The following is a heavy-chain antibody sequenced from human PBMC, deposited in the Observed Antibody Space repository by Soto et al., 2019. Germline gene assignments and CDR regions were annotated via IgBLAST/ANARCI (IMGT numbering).Heavy chain of an antibody. Sequence: GESLKISCKGSGYSFTSYWIGWVRQMPGKGLEWMGIIYPGDSDTRYSPSFQGQVTISADKSISTAYLQWSSLKASDTAMYYCARIEMATISTAAFDIWGQGTMVTVSS. D-gene: IGHD5-12*01. CDR1: GYSFTSYW. CDR3: ARIEMATISTAAFDI. J-gene: IGHJ3*02. CDR2: IYPGDSDT. V-gene: IGHV5-51*01.